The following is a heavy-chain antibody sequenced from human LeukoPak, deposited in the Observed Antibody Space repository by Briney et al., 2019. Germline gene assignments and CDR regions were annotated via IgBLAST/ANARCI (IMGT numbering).Heavy chain of an antibody. CDR1: GFTFSSYW. Sequence: GGSLRLSCAASGFTFSSYWMSWVRQAPGKGLEWVANIKQDGSEKYYVDSVKGRFTISRDNAKNSLYLQMNSLRAEDTAVYYCVRDRYYGSGSYYGFNWFDPWGQGTLVTVSS. J-gene: IGHJ5*02. V-gene: IGHV3-7*01. CDR2: IKQDGSEK. D-gene: IGHD3-10*01. CDR3: VRDRYYGSGSYYGFNWFDP.